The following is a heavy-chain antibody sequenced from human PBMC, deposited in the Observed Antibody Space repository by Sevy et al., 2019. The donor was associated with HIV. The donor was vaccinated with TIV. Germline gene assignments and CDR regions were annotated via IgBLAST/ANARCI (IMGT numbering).Heavy chain of an antibody. J-gene: IGHJ6*02. CDR1: GFTFSSYA. D-gene: IGHD3-10*01. CDR2: ISYDGSNK. Sequence: GGSLRLSCAASGFTFSSYAMHWVRQAPGKGLEWVAVISYDGSNKYYADSVKGRFTISRDNSKNTLYLQMNSLRAEDTAVYYCARGGGSGSYFFVTYYSYGMDVWGQGTTVTVSS. CDR3: ARGGGSGSYFFVTYYSYGMDV. V-gene: IGHV3-30-3*01.